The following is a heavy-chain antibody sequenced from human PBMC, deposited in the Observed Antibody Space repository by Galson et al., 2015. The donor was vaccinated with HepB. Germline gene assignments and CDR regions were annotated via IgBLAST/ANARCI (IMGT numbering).Heavy chain of an antibody. CDR3: ARDGGGGWSALDF. V-gene: IGHV1-18*01. D-gene: IGHD3-3*01. CDR1: GYTFTSYG. J-gene: IGHJ4*02. Sequence: SVKVSRKASGYTFTSYGISWVRQAPGQGPEWMGWISAYNGNTNFAQKFQGRVTMTTDTSTSTAYMELRSLRSDDAAVYYCARDGGGGWSALDFWGLGTLVTVSS. CDR2: ISAYNGNT.